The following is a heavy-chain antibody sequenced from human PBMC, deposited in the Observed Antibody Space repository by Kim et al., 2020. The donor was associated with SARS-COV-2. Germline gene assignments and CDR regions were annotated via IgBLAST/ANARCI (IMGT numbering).Heavy chain of an antibody. V-gene: IGHV4-39*01. J-gene: IGHJ4*02. D-gene: IGHD6-19*01. CDR1: GGSISSSSYY. CDR2: IYYSGST. Sequence: SETLSLTCTVSGGSISSSSYYWGWIRQPPGKGLEWIGSIYYSGSTYYNPSLKSRVTISVDTSKNQFSLKLSSVTAADTAVYYCARHSGYSSGYFDYWGQGTLVTVSS. CDR3: ARHSGYSSGYFDY.